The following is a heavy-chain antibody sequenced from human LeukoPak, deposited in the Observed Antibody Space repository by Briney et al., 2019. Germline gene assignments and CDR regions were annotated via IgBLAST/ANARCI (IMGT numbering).Heavy chain of an antibody. Sequence: ASVKVSCKASGYTFTNYAISWVRQAPGQGLEWVGWISGYNGKTNYAQKLQGRVTMTTDTSTSTVYMDLRSLRSDDTAVYYCARDVGEGYCSGGSCSDYWGQGTLVTVSS. CDR1: GYTFTNYA. V-gene: IGHV1-18*01. D-gene: IGHD2-15*01. CDR3: ARDVGEGYCSGGSCSDY. CDR2: ISGYNGKT. J-gene: IGHJ4*02.